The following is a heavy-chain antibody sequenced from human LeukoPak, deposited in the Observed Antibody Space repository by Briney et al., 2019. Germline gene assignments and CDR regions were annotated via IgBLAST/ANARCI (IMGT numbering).Heavy chain of an antibody. Sequence: SETLSLTCAVYGGSFSGYYWSWIRQPPGKGLEWIGEINHSGSTNYNPSLKSRVTISVDTSKNQFSLKLSSVTAADTAVYYCASGISRIDWGQGTLVTVSS. CDR3: ASGISRID. CDR2: INHSGST. CDR1: GGSFSGYY. D-gene: IGHD2/OR15-2a*01. J-gene: IGHJ4*02. V-gene: IGHV4-34*01.